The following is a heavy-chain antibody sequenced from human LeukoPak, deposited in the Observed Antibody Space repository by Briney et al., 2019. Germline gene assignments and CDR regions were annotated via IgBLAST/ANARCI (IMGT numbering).Heavy chain of an antibody. V-gene: IGHV1-69*13. J-gene: IGHJ4*02. CDR1: GGTFSSYD. CDR2: ITPMFGTA. Sequence: SVTVSCKASGGTFSSYDISWVRQAPGQGLEWMGGITPMFGTANYAQKFQGRVTITAVESMSTAYMELSSLRSEDTAVYYCARGWLAETTVVTPYNYWGQGTLVTVSS. D-gene: IGHD4-23*01. CDR3: ARGWLAETTVVTPYNY.